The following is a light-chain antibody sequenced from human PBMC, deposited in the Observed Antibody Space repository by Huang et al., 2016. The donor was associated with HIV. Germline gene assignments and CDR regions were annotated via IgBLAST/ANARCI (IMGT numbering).Light chain of an antibody. CDR2: MGS. CDR1: QSILHSNGYNY. CDR3: MQAQQTPYT. Sequence: DIVMTQSPLSLAVTPGEPASISCRSSQSILHSNGYNYLDWYVQKPGQSPQLLIYMGSNRASGVPDRISGGGSGVEFTLKISRVEAEDVGVYYCMQAQQTPYTFGPGTKLAIK. J-gene: IGKJ2*01. V-gene: IGKV2-28*01.